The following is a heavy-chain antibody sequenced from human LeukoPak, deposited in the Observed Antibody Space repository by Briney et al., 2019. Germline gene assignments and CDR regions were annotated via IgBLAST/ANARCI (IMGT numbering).Heavy chain of an antibody. CDR2: IYYSGST. D-gene: IGHD5-18*01. Sequence: SETLSLTCTVSGGSIGSYYWSWIRQPPGKGLEWIGYIYYSGSTNYNSSLKSRLTIPVDTSKNQLSLKLSSVTAADTAVYYCARLRGYSLDYRGQGTLVTVSS. V-gene: IGHV4-59*08. CDR1: GGSIGSYY. CDR3: ARLRGYSLDY. J-gene: IGHJ4*02.